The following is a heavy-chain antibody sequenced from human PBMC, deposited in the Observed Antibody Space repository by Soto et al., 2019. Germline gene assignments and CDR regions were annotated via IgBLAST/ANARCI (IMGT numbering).Heavy chain of an antibody. V-gene: IGHV1-18*04. D-gene: IGHD4-17*01. CDR2: ISADNGNT. J-gene: IGHJ6*02. CDR1: GYTFTSYG. CDR3: ARGRDYGDYGYYGMDV. Sequence: QVQLVQSGAEVKKPGASVKVSCKASGYTFTSYGISWVRQAPGQGLEWMGWISADNGNTNYAQKLQGRVTMTTDTSTRTAYMELRSLRSDDTAVYYCARGRDYGDYGYYGMDVWGQGTTVTVSS.